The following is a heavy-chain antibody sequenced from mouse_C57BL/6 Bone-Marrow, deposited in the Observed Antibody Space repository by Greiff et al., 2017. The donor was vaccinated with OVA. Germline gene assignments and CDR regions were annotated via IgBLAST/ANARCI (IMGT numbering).Heavy chain of an antibody. V-gene: IGHV1-4*01. CDR3: YSLYDYGG. CDR2: INPSGGYT. Sequence: VQLQQSGAELARPGASVKLSCKASGYTFTSYAMHWVKQRPGQGLEWIGYINPSGGYTKYNQKFKDQATLTADKSSSTAYMQLGSLTSEDSAVYYCYSLYDYGGWGQGTTLTVSS. J-gene: IGHJ2*01. D-gene: IGHD2-4*01. CDR1: GYTFTSYA.